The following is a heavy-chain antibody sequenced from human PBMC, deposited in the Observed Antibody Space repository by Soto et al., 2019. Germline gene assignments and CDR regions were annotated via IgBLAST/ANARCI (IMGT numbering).Heavy chain of an antibody. V-gene: IGHV1-2*04. D-gene: IGHD6-13*01. CDR1: GYTFTGYY. CDR2: INPNSGGT. CDR3: ASSIAADGTDYYYGIDV. Sequence: ASVKVSCKASGYTFTGYYMHWVRQAPGQGLEWMGWINPNSGGTNYAQKFQGWVTMTRDTSISTAYMELSRLRSDDTAVYYCASSIAADGTDYYYGIDVWGPGTTVTVS. J-gene: IGHJ6*02.